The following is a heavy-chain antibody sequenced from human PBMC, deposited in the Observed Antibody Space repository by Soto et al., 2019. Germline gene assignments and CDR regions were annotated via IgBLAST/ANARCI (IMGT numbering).Heavy chain of an antibody. CDR3: ARMGSDYDILTGYYGGDYYYYYGMDV. Sequence: SETLSLTCAVSGYSISSGYYWGWIRQPPGKGLEWIGSIYHSGSTYYNPSLKSRVTISVDTSKNQFSLKLSSVTAADTAVYYCARMGSDYDILTGYYGGDYYYYYGMDVWGQGTTVT. D-gene: IGHD3-9*01. J-gene: IGHJ6*02. V-gene: IGHV4-38-2*01. CDR2: IYHSGST. CDR1: GYSISSGYY.